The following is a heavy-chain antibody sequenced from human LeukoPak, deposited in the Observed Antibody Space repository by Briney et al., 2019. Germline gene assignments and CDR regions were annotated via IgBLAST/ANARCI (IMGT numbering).Heavy chain of an antibody. D-gene: IGHD2-15*01. CDR3: AKDSGGVVVYYFDY. CDR1: GFTFSSYA. V-gene: IGHV3-23*01. Sequence: PGGSLRLSCAATGFTFSSYAMSWVRQAPGKGLEWVSAISGSGGSTYYADSVKGRFTISRDNSKNTLYLQMNSLRAEDTAVYYCAKDSGGVVVYYFDYWGQGTLVTVSS. J-gene: IGHJ4*02. CDR2: ISGSGGST.